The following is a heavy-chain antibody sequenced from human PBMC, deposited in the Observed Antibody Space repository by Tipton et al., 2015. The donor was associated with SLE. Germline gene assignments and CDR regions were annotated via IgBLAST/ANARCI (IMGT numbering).Heavy chain of an antibody. D-gene: IGHD4-17*01. V-gene: IGHV3-23*03. J-gene: IGHJ5*01. CDR1: GFTFSNYA. Sequence: SLRLSCAASGFTFSNYAMIWVRQAPAKGLEWVSGIYAGGKINVADSVRGRFSISRDNSENTLYLQMNSLRTEDTAVYYCARKFNDYGDYDSWGQGTLVTVSS. CDR2: IYAGGKI. CDR3: ARKFNDYGDYDS.